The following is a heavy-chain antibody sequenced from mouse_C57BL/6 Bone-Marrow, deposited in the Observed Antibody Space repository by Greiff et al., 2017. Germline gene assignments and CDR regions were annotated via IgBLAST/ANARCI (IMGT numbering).Heavy chain of an antibody. V-gene: IGHV5-4*01. CDR2: ISDGGSYT. CDR1: GFTFSSYA. D-gene: IGHD1-1*01. J-gene: IGHJ3*01. Sequence: EVQLVESGGGLVKPGGSLKLSCAASGFTFSSYAMSWVRQTPEKRLEWVATISDGGSYTYYPDNVKGRFTISRDNAKNNLYLQMSHLKSEDTAMYYCARDIFITVAWFAYWGQGTLVTVSA. CDR3: ARDIFITVAWFAY.